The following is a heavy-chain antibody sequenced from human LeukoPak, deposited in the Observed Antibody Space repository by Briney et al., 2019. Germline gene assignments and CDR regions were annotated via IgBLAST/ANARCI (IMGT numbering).Heavy chain of an antibody. V-gene: IGHV4-34*01. CDR2: INHSGST. D-gene: IGHD1-26*01. CDR1: GGSFSGYY. J-gene: IGHJ4*02. CDR3: ARGRIVGATPLRY. Sequence: KSSETLSLTCAVYGGSFSGYYWSWIRQPPGKGMGWLGEINHSGSTNYNPSLKSRVTISVDTSKNQFSLKLSSVTAADTAVYYCARGRIVGATPLRYWGQGTLVTVSS.